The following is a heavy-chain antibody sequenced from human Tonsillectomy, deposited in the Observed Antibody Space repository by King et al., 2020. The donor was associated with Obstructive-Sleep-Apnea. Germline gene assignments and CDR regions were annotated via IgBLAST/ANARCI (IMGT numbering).Heavy chain of an antibody. D-gene: IGHD3-22*01. CDR3: ARDQNYYDSSAYYDAFDL. CDR1: GFTFNSYW. Sequence: VQLVESGGGLVQPGGSLRLSCAASGFTFNSYWMSWVRQAPGKGLEWVANIKRDGREKNGGDSVKGRFTISRDNAKNSLYLQMDSLRAEDTAVYYCARDQNYYDSSAYYDAFDLWGQGTMVTVSS. J-gene: IGHJ3*01. CDR2: IKRDGREK. V-gene: IGHV3-7*01.